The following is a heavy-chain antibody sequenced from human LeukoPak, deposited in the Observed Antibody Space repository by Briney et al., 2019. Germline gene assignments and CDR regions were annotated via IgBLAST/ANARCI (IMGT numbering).Heavy chain of an antibody. CDR2: IGGGGPTT. CDR3: ARGFLGGTDQYFDS. D-gene: IGHD6-19*01. V-gene: IGHV3-23*01. J-gene: IGHJ4*02. Sequence: GGSLRLSCAASGFTFSTYAMNWVRQAPAKGLEWVSTIGGGGPTTDYAESVKDRFTISRDNYKNTLYLQMNSLRAEDKAVYFCARGFLGGTDQYFDSWGQGTLVTVSS. CDR1: GFTFSTYA.